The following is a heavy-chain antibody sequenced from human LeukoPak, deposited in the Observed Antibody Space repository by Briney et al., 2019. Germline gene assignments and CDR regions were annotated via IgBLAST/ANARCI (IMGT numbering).Heavy chain of an antibody. CDR1: GFTFDEYT. J-gene: IGHJ3*02. CDR2: ISRNGGSK. Sequence: PGGSLRLSCEASGFTFDEYTMHWVRQSPGKGLEWVALISRNGGSKYYADSVKGRFTISRDNAKNSLYLQMNSLRAEDTAVYYCARDLPGYSYRGRDAFDIWGQGTMVTVSS. CDR3: ARDLPGYSYRGRDAFDI. D-gene: IGHD5-18*01. V-gene: IGHV3-43*01.